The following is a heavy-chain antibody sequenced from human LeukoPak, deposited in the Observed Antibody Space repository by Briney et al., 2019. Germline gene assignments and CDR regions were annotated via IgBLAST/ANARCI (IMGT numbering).Heavy chain of an antibody. CDR1: GYIFRDFY. CDR2: INPNGGGT. CDR3: AKDSSGGYTSH. Sequence: ASVTVSCKTSGYIFRDFYIHWVRQAPGHGLEWMGWINPNGGGTDSAQRFQGRVTLTTDTSTGTAYMDLTSLTSDDTAVYFCAKDSSGGYTSHWGQGTLVTVSS. J-gene: IGHJ4*02. D-gene: IGHD5-24*01. V-gene: IGHV1-2*02.